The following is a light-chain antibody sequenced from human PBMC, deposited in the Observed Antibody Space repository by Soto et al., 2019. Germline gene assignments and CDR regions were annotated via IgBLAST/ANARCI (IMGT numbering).Light chain of an antibody. CDR3: QQYGSSGT. CDR2: GAS. J-gene: IGKJ1*01. CDR1: QTISGY. V-gene: IGKV1-39*01. Sequence: DIQMTQSPSSLFASVGDRVTIARRARQTISGYLNWYQPKPGKAPQLLIYGASNRATGIPDRFSGGGSGTVFTLTIRRLEPEDVAVYYCQQYGSSGTFGQGTKVDI.